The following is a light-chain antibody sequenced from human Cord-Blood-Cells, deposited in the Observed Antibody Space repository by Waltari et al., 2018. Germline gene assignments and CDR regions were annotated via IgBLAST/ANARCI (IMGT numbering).Light chain of an antibody. Sequence: DIVMTQSPDSLAVPLGERATINCKSSQSVLYSSNNKNYLAWYQQKPGQPPKLLIYWASTRESGVPDRFSGSGSGTDFTLTISSLQAEDVAVYYCQQYYSPPITFGGGTKVEIK. V-gene: IGKV4-1*01. CDR1: QSVLYSSNNKNY. J-gene: IGKJ4*01. CDR3: QQYYSPPIT. CDR2: WAS.